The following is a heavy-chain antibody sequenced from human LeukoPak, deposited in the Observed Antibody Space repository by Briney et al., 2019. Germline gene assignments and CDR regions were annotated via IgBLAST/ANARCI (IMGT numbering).Heavy chain of an antibody. CDR3: ARDGYCSSTSCAPGDY. D-gene: IGHD2-2*03. CDR2: IWYDGSNK. Sequence: GRSLRLSCAASGFTFSSYGMHWVRQAPGKGLEWGAVIWYDGSNKYYADSVKGRFTISRDNSKNTLYLQMNSLRAEDTAVYYCARDGYCSSTSCAPGDYWGQGTLVTVSS. J-gene: IGHJ4*02. V-gene: IGHV3-33*01. CDR1: GFTFSSYG.